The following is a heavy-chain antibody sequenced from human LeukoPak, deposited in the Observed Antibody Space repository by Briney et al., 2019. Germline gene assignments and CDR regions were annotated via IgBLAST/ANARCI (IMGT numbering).Heavy chain of an antibody. J-gene: IGHJ4*02. Sequence: ASVTVSFKASGYTLTSYGFSWVRQAPGQGLEWMGWISAYNGNTNYAQKFQGRVTLTTDTSTNTAYMELRRLRSDDTAVYYCARSQGLFCDQSDFWGQGTLVTVSS. D-gene: IGHD2-21*02. CDR2: ISAYNGNT. CDR1: GYTLTSYG. CDR3: ARSQGLFCDQSDF. V-gene: IGHV1-18*01.